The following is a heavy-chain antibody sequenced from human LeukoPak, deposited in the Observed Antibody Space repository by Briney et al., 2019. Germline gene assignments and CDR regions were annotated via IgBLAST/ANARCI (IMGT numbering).Heavy chain of an antibody. CDR3: ARAWAAGAADP. CDR1: GYTFTDYH. D-gene: IGHD6-13*01. CDR2: INPNTGAT. J-gene: IGHJ5*02. V-gene: IGHV1-2*02. Sequence: ASVKVSCKASGYTFTDYHMHWVRQAPGQGLEWMGWINPNTGATNYAQKFQGRVTMTSDTSISTAYMELSRLRSDDTAVYYCARAWAAGAADPWGQGTLVTVSS.